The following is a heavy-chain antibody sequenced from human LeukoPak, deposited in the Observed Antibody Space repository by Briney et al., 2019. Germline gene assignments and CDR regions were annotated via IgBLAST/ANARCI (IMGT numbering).Heavy chain of an antibody. J-gene: IGHJ3*02. CDR2: ISSSSSYI. CDR3: ARDVRYAREILLDI. Sequence: GGSLRLSCAASGFTFSSYSMNWVRQAPGKGLEWVSSISSSSSYIYYADSVKGRFTISRDNAKNSLYLQMNSLRAEDTAVYYCARDVRYAREILLDIWGQGTMVTVSS. V-gene: IGHV3-21*01. CDR1: GFTFSSYS. D-gene: IGHD1-26*01.